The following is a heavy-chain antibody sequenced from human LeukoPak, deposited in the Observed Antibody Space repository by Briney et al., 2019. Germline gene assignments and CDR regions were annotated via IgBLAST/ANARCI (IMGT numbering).Heavy chain of an antibody. Sequence: PGRSLRLSCAASGFTFSSYGMHWVRQAPGKGLEWVAVISYDGSNKYYADSVKGRFTISRDNSKNTLYLQMNSLRAEDTAVYYRATQRPFDWFGTPVAFDIWGQGTMVTVSS. CDR2: ISYDGSNK. CDR3: ATQRPFDWFGTPVAFDI. CDR1: GFTFSSYG. V-gene: IGHV3-30*03. D-gene: IGHD3-9*01. J-gene: IGHJ3*02.